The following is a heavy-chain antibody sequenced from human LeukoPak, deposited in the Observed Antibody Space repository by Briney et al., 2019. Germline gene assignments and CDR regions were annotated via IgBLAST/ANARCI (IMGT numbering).Heavy chain of an antibody. Sequence: PGGSLRLSCAASGFTFSSYAMSWVRQAPGKGLEWVSAISGSGGSTYYADSVKGRFTISRVNSKNTLYLQMNSLRAEDTAVYYCAKGSGGCGVCYYYGMDVWGQGTTVTVSS. CDR2: ISGSGGST. CDR1: GFTFSSYA. D-gene: IGHD6-19*01. CDR3: AKGSGGCGVCYYYGMDV. J-gene: IGHJ6*02. V-gene: IGHV3-23*01.